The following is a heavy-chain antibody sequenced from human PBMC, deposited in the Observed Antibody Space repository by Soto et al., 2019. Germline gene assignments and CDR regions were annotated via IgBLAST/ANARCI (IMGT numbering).Heavy chain of an antibody. CDR1: GGSISSYY. CDR2: IYYSGST. D-gene: IGHD3-16*02. CDR3: ARDNTSYDYIWGSYRYNNWFDP. J-gene: IGHJ5*02. Sequence: PSETLSLTCTVSGGSISSYYWSWIRQPPGKGLEWIGYIYYSGSTNYNPSLKSRVTISVDTSKNQFSLKLSSVTAADTAVYYCARDNTSYDYIWGSYRYNNWFDPWGQGTLVTVSS. V-gene: IGHV4-59*01.